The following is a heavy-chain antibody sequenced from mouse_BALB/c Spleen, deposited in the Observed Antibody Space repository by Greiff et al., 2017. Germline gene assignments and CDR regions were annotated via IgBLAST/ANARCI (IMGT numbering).Heavy chain of an antibody. CDR2: ISYSGST. D-gene: IGHD1-1*01. CDR1: GDSITSGY. V-gene: IGHV3-8*02. CDR3: AREITTVVGTNFDV. Sequence: EVQLQQSGPSLVKPSQTLSLTCSVTGDSITSGYWNWIRKFPGNKLEYMGYISYSGSTYYNPSLKSRISITRDTSKNQYYLQLNSVTTEDTATYYCAREITTVVGTNFDVWGAGTTVTVSS. J-gene: IGHJ1*01.